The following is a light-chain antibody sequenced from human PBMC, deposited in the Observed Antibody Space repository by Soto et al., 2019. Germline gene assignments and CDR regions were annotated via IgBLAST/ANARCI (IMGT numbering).Light chain of an antibody. V-gene: IGKV1-27*01. CDR2: AAS. CDR3: QKCKVAPFT. CDR1: HDIDNF. Sequence: DIPMTQSPSSLSAFVGDRVTITCRASHDIDNFLAWYQQKPGKVPKLLIYAASTFQSGVPSRFSGSGSGTDFTLTISSLQPEDVATYYCQKCKVAPFTFGGGTKVDIK. J-gene: IGKJ4*01.